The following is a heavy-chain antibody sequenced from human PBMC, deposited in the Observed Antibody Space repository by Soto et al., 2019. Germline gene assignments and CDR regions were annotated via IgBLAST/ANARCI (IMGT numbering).Heavy chain of an antibody. Sequence: PSETLSLTCAVYGGSFSGYYWSWIRQPPGKGLEWIGEINHSGSTNYNPSLKSRVTISVDTSKNQFSLKLSSVTAADTAVYYCARVGYDFWSGYYGWFDLWGQGTLVTVSS. V-gene: IGHV4-34*01. CDR1: GGSFSGYY. CDR3: ARVGYDFWSGYYGWFDL. D-gene: IGHD3-3*01. J-gene: IGHJ5*02. CDR2: INHSGST.